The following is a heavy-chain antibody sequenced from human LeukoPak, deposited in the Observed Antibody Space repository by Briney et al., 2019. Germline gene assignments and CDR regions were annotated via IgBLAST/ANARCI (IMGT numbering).Heavy chain of an antibody. CDR2: IYYSGST. J-gene: IGHJ6*03. V-gene: IGHV4-39*01. CDR1: GGSISSSSYY. Sequence: SETLSLTRTVSGGSISSSSYYWGWIRQPPGKGLEWIGSIYYSGSTYYNPSLKSRVTISVDTSKNQFSLKLSSVTAADTAVYYCARHSDSSSWYYYYMDVWGKGTTVTVSS. CDR3: ARHSDSSSWYYYYMDV. D-gene: IGHD6-13*01.